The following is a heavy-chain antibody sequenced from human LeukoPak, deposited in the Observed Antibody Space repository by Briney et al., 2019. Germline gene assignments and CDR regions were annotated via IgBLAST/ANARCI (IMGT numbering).Heavy chain of an antibody. CDR1: GFTFSTYA. CDR2: ISYNGRTQ. Sequence: GGSLRLSCVASGFTFSTYAVHWVRQAPGKGLGWVADISYNGRTQYYADSLKGRFTISRDNSKNTLYLQMNSLTTEDTAVYYCARDGPGLGTNAFDVWGQGTMVSVSS. V-gene: IGHV3-30*04. D-gene: IGHD7-27*01. J-gene: IGHJ3*01. CDR3: ARDGPGLGTNAFDV.